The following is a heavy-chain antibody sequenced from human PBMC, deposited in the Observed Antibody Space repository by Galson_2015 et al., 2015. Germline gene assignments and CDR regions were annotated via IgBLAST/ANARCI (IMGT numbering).Heavy chain of an antibody. J-gene: IGHJ6*02. CDR2: IIPIFGTA. CDR3: AREYYYDSSGYQLYGMDV. Sequence: SVKVSCKASGGTFSSYAISWVRQAPGQGLEWMGGIIPIFGTANYAQKFQGRVTITADESTSTAYMELSSLRSEDTAVYYCAREYYYDSSGYQLYGMDVWGQGTTVTVSS. CDR1: GGTFSSYA. D-gene: IGHD3-22*01. V-gene: IGHV1-69*13.